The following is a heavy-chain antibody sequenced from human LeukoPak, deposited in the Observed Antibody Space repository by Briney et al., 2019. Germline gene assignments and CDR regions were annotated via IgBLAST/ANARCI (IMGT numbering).Heavy chain of an antibody. J-gene: IGHJ4*02. Sequence: GGSLRLSCAASGFTFSSYSMNWVRQPPRKGLEWVSSISSSSSYIYYADSVKGRFTISRDNAKNSLYLQMNSLRAEDTAVYYCARDILGGVIGPWGYWGQGTLVTVSS. V-gene: IGHV3-21*01. CDR1: GFTFSSYS. CDR3: ARDILGGVIGPWGY. CDR2: ISSSSSYI. D-gene: IGHD3-16*02.